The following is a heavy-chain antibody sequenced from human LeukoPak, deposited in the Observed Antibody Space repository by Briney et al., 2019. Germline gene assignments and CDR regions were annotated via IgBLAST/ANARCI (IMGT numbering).Heavy chain of an antibody. Sequence: ASVSVSYKASGEALSSYDVSWVRQDPGQGIEWVGRIIPMLEITNYPHEFQGRVTITAAKSTSTAYLELSSLRSEDTAVYYCAVLRWDRSHGMTRIGDDFDIWGQGTMVIVSS. J-gene: IGHJ3*02. CDR2: IIPMLEIT. CDR3: AVLRWDRSHGMTRIGDDFDI. V-gene: IGHV1-69*04. D-gene: IGHD4-23*01. CDR1: GEALSSYD.